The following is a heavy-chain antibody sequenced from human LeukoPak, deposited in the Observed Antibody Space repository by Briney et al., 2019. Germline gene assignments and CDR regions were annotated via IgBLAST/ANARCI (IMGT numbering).Heavy chain of an antibody. CDR3: ARDPSMMAEAFYLGYYYYGMDV. V-gene: IGHV3-21*01. CDR1: GFTFSSYR. J-gene: IGHJ6*02. D-gene: IGHD5-24*01. Sequence: GGSLRLSCAASGFTFSSYRMNWVRQAPGKGLEWVSSISSSSSYIYYADSVKGRFTISRDNAKNSLYLQMNSLRAEDTAVYYCARDPSMMAEAFYLGYYYYGMDVWGQGTTVTVSS. CDR2: ISSSSSYI.